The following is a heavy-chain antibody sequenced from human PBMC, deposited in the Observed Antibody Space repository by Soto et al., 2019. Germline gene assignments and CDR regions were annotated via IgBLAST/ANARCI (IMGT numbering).Heavy chain of an antibody. CDR3: AVRSGNWLRYLDY. CDR1: GGSISSSNW. V-gene: IGHV4-4*02. J-gene: IGHJ4*02. D-gene: IGHD2-15*01. Sequence: QVQLQESGPGLVKPSGTLSLTCAVSGGSISSSNWWSWVRQPPGKGLGWIGEIYHSGSTNYNPSHKSRVTISVDTSKNQFSLKLSSVTAEDTAVYYCAVRSGNWLRYLDYWGQGTLVTVSS. CDR2: IYHSGST.